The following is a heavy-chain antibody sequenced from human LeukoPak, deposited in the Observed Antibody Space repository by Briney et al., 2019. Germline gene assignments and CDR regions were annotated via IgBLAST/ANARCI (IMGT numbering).Heavy chain of an antibody. V-gene: IGHV1-69*13. Sequence: GASVKVSCKASGCTFTNYGISWVRQAPGQGLEWMGGIIPIFGTANYAQKFQGRVTITADESTSTAYMELSSLRSEDTAVYYCARAGYYGSGSYLDYWGQGTLVTVSS. J-gene: IGHJ4*02. CDR2: IIPIFGTA. D-gene: IGHD3-10*01. CDR3: ARAGYYGSGSYLDY. CDR1: GCTFTNYG.